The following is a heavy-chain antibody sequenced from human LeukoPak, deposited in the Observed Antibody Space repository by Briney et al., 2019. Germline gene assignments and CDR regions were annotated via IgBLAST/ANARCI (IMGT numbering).Heavy chain of an antibody. V-gene: IGHV3-23*01. D-gene: IGHD6-13*01. J-gene: IGHJ6*03. Sequence: GGSLRLSCAASGFTFSSYAMSWVRQAPGKGLEWVSAISGSGGSTYYADSVKGRFTLSRDNSKNTLYLQMNSLRAEDTAVYYCLARSIAAAGADYYYYYMDVWGKGTTVTVSS. CDR1: GFTFSSYA. CDR2: ISGSGGST. CDR3: LARSIAAAGADYYYYYMDV.